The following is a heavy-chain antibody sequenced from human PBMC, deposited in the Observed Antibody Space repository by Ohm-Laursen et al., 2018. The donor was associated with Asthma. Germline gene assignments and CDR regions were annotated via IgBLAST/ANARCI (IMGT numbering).Heavy chain of an antibody. Sequence: SLRLSCAASGYTFSRYSIHWVRQIPGKGLEWVASISTASSFIYYADSVKGRFTISRDDSKNTLYLQMNSLRVDDTAVYYCARHLAGDSSSWGQGTLVTVSS. V-gene: IGHV3-21*04. D-gene: IGHD7-27*01. J-gene: IGHJ5*02. CDR2: ISTASSFI. CDR3: ARHLAGDSSS. CDR1: GYTFSRYS.